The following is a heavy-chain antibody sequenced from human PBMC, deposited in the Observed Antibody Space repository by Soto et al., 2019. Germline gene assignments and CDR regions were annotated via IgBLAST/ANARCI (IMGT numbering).Heavy chain of an antibody. CDR2: INHSGST. CDR1: GGSFSGYY. D-gene: IGHD6-6*01. CDR3: ASLVGAARKYYYYYYMDV. Sequence: SETLSLTCAVYGGSFSGYYWSWIRQPPGKGLEWIGEINHSGSTNYNPSLKSRVTISVDTSKNQFSLKLSSVTAADTAVYYCASLVGAARKYYYYYYMDVWGKGTTVTVSS. V-gene: IGHV4-34*01. J-gene: IGHJ6*03.